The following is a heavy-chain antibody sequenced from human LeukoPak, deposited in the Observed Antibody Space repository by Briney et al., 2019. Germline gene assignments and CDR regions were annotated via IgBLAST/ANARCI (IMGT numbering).Heavy chain of an antibody. CDR2: ISSDGSNT. D-gene: IGHD7-27*01. J-gene: IGHJ4*02. Sequence: GGSLRLSCAASGFIFSSFAMYWVRQAPGKGLECVAVISSDGSNTYNADSVKGRFTISRDNSKNTLYLQMNSLRTEDTAVYYCARDHLPELGRGYFDYWGQGTLVTVSS. CDR1: GFIFSSFA. CDR3: ARDHLPELGRGYFDY. V-gene: IGHV3-30-3*01.